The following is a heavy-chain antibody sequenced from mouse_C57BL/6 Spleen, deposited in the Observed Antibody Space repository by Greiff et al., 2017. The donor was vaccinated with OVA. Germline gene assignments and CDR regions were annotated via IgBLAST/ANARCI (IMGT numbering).Heavy chain of an antibody. CDR1: GYAFSSSW. CDR3: AHDGYYRYFDV. D-gene: IGHD2-3*01. V-gene: IGHV1-82*01. J-gene: IGHJ1*03. Sequence: QVQLQQSGPELVKPGASVKISCKASGYAFSSSWMNWVKQRPGKGLEWIGRIYPGDGDTNYNGKFKGKATLTADKSSSTAYMQLSSLTSEDSAVYVCAHDGYYRYFDVWGTGTTVTVSS. CDR2: IYPGDGDT.